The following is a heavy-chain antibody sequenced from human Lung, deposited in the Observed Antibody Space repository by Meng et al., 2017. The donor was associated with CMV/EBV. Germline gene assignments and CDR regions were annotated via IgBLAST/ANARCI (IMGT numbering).Heavy chain of an antibody. J-gene: IGHJ4*02. Sequence: VQLQESGPGLVKPSQTLSPTCTVSGGSISSGDYYWSWIRQSPGKGLEWIGYIYYTGSTYYNPSLKSRVIISVDTSKNQFSLKLNSVTAADTAVYYCARVGGCSGGGCYHRLFDYWGQGTLVTVSS. V-gene: IGHV4-30-4*01. CDR1: GGSISSGDYY. CDR3: ARVGGCSGGGCYHRLFDY. CDR2: IYYTGST. D-gene: IGHD2-15*01.